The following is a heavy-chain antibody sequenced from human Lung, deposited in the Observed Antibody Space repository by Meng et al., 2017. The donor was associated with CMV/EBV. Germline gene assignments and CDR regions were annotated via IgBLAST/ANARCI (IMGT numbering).Heavy chain of an antibody. V-gene: IGHV3-15*01. J-gene: IGHJ4*02. D-gene: IGHD1-1*01. CDR2: IKSKTDGGTT. CDR3: ATGTGRSDFDY. Sequence: SCAASGFTFSNAWMSWVRQAPGKGLEWVGRIKSKTDGGTTDYAAPVKGRITISRDDSKNTVYLQMNSLKTEDTAVYYCATGTGRSDFDYWGQGTVVTVSS. CDR1: GFTFSNAW.